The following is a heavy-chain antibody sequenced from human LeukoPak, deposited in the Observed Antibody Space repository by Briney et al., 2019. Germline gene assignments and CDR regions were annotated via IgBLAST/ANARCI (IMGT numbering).Heavy chain of an antibody. J-gene: IGHJ6*02. V-gene: IGHV3-13*01. D-gene: IGHD2-2*01. CDR3: VRSPAATYYYYGLDV. CDR2: IGTAGDT. Sequence: GSLRLSCAASGFTFSTNDMHWVRQATGKGLEWVSTIGTAGDTYYPGSVKGRFTISREKDKNSLYLQMNSLRAGDTAVYYCVRSPAATYYYYGLDVWGQGTAVTVSS. CDR1: GFTFSTND.